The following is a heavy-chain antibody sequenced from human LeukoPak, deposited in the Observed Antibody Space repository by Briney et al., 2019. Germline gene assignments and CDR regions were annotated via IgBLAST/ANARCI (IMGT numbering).Heavy chain of an antibody. CDR2: INSDGSST. D-gene: IGHD5-18*01. CDR1: GFTFSSYW. V-gene: IGHV3-74*01. Sequence: GGSLRLSCAASGFTFSSYWMHWVRHAPGKGLVWVSRINSDGSSTSYADSVKGRFTISRDNAKNTLYLQMNSLRAEDTAVYFCARDLGGYTYGYYSDYGGQGTLVTVSP. CDR3: ARDLGGYTYGYYSDY. J-gene: IGHJ4*02.